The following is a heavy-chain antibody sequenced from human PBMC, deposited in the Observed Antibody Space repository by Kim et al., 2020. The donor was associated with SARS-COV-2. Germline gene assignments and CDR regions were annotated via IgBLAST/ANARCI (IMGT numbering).Heavy chain of an antibody. CDR1: GGTFSSYT. CDR3: GRGLYGSGSYNWFDP. CDR2: IIPILGIA. D-gene: IGHD3-10*01. Sequence: SVKVSCKASGGTFSSYTISWVRQAPGQGLEWMGRIIPILGIANYAQKFQGRVTITADKSTSTAYMELSSLRSEDTAVYYCGRGLYGSGSYNWFDPWGQGTLVTVSS. V-gene: IGHV1-69*02. J-gene: IGHJ5*02.